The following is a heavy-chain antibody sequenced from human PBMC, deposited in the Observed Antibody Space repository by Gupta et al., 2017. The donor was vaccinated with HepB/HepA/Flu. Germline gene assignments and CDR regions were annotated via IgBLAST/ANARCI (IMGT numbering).Heavy chain of an antibody. CDR2: ISGSGGST. CDR3: AKDEEYIAAAGSPHAEYFQH. J-gene: IGHJ1*01. Sequence: EVQLLESGGGLVQPGGSLRLSCAASGFTLSSYAMRWVRQAPGKGLEWVSAISGSGGSTYYADSVKGRFTISRDNSKNTLYLQMNSLRAEDTAVYYCAKDEEYIAAAGSPHAEYFQHWGQGTLVTVSS. D-gene: IGHD6-13*01. CDR1: GFTLSSYA. V-gene: IGHV3-23*01.